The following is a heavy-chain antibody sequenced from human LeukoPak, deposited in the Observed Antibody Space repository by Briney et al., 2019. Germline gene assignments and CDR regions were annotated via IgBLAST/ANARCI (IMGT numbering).Heavy chain of an antibody. CDR3: ARVRYYYDSSGSNWPYYYYGMDV. Sequence: ASVKVSCKASGYTFTGYYMHWVRQAPGQGLEWMGWINPNSGGTNYAQKFQGWVTMTRDTSISTAYMELSRLRSDDTAVYYCARVRYYYDSSGSNWPYYYYGMDVWGQGTTVTVSS. CDR2: INPNSGGT. V-gene: IGHV1-2*04. CDR1: GYTFTGYY. J-gene: IGHJ6*02. D-gene: IGHD3-22*01.